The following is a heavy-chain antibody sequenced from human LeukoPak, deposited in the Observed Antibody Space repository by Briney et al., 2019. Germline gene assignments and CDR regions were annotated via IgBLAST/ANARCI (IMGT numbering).Heavy chain of an antibody. D-gene: IGHD3-3*01. CDR2: INPNSGGT. J-gene: IGHJ4*02. CDR3: AREESTEYYDFWSGYPR. CDR1: GYPFTGYY. Sequence: GSVKVSFKASGYPFTGYYMHWVRPAPGQGLEWMGWINPNSGGTNYAQKFQGRVTMTRDTSISTAYMELSRLRSDDTAVYYCAREESTEYYDFWSGYPRWGQGTLVTVSS. V-gene: IGHV1-2*02.